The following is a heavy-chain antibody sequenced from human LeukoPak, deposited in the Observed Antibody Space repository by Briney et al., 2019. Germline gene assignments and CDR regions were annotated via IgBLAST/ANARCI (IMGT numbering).Heavy chain of an antibody. Sequence: SVKVSCKASGFTFTSSAVQWVRRARGQRLEWIGWIVVGSGNTNYAQKFQERVTITRDMSTSTAYMELSSLRSEDTAVYSCAAMRPTGYSSILFDYWGQGPLVTVSS. CDR3: AAMRPTGYSSILFDY. CDR2: IVVGSGNT. CDR1: GFTFTSSA. V-gene: IGHV1-58*01. J-gene: IGHJ4*02. D-gene: IGHD6-13*01.